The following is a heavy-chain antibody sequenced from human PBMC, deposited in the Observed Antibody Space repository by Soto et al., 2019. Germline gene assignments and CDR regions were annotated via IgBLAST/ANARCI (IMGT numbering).Heavy chain of an antibody. V-gene: IGHV1-3*01. CDR3: ATSTGDYDSSVYPFDY. CDR1: GYTFTSYA. CDR2: INAGNGNT. Sequence: QVQLVQSGAEVKKPGASVKVSCKASGYTFTSYAMHWVRQAPGQRLEWMGWINAGNGNTKYSPKFQGRVTITRDTAASTSYMELSSLRSEDTSVYYGATSTGDYDSSVYPFDYWGQGTLVTVYS. J-gene: IGHJ4*02. D-gene: IGHD3-22*01.